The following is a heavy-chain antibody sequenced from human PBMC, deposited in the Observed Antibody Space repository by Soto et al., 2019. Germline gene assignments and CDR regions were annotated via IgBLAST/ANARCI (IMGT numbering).Heavy chain of an antibody. V-gene: IGHV1-18*01. Sequence: ASVKVSCKASGYTFTNYGISWVRQAPGQGLEWIGWISAYNGDTIYAQKLQGRVTMTTDTSTSTAYMELRSLRSDDTAMYFCARPPSYLREAYGGKGTLVPVSP. CDR3: ARPPSYLREAY. D-gene: IGHD1-26*01. CDR1: GYTFTNYG. CDR2: ISAYNGDT. J-gene: IGHJ4*02.